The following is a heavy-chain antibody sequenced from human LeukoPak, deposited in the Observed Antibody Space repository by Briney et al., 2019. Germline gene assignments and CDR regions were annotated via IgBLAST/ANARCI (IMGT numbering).Heavy chain of an antibody. V-gene: IGHV3-23*01. CDR1: GFTFSNYA. D-gene: IGHD3-3*01. Sequence: GGSLRLSCAASGFTFSNYAMSWVRQAPGKGLEWVSGISGSGGSTYYADSVKGRFTISRDNSKNTLYLQMNSLRAEDTAVYYCAKDGAWYYDFWSGLGVDYWGQGTLVTVSS. CDR3: AKDGAWYYDFWSGLGVDY. J-gene: IGHJ4*02. CDR2: ISGSGGST.